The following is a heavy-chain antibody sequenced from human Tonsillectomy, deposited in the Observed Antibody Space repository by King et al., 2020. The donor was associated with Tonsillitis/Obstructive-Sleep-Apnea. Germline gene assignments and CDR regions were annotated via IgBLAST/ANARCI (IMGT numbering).Heavy chain of an antibody. V-gene: IGHV3-23*04. J-gene: IGHJ4*02. CDR3: AKGSAGHCSGTKCCEFDC. CDR2: MSGSDPGT. CDR1: GFTFSTYA. Sequence: VQLVESGGGLVQPGGSLRLSCAASGFTFSTYAMSWVRQAPGKGLEWVSAMSGSDPGTYHADSVKGRFTISRDNSKNTLYLQMNILRAEDTAVYYCAKGSAGHCSGTKCCEFDCWGQGTLVTVSS. D-gene: IGHD2-2*01.